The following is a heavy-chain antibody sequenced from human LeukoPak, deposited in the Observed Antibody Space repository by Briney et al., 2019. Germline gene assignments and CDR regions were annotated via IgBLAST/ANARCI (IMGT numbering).Heavy chain of an antibody. Sequence: PGGSLRLSCAASGFTVSRNFMTWVRQAPGKGLEWVSVVYSGGTTYYADSVKGRFTISRDNAKNSLYLQMNSLRAEDTAVYYCARDRNDFWSGYCDYWGQGTLVTVSS. V-gene: IGHV3-66*01. J-gene: IGHJ4*02. CDR2: VYSGGTT. CDR1: GFTVSRNF. CDR3: ARDRNDFWSGYCDY. D-gene: IGHD3-3*01.